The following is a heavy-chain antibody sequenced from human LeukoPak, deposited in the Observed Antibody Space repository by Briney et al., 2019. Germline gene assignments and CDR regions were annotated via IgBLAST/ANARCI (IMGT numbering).Heavy chain of an antibody. V-gene: IGHV3-30*03. D-gene: IGHD1-1*01. CDR2: ISYDGSNK. CDR1: GFTFSSYG. CDR3: ARVMTTGTVDY. Sequence: GGSLRLSCAASGFTFSSYGMHWVRQAPGKGLERVAFISYDGSNKYYADSVKGRFTISRDNSKNTLYLQMNSLRAEDTAVYYCARVMTTGTVDYWGQGTLVTVSS. J-gene: IGHJ4*02.